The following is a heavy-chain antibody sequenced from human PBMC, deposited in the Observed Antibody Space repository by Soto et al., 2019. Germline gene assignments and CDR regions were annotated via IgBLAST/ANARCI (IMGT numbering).Heavy chain of an antibody. CDR1: GFSLSTSDVG. Sequence: HITLKESGPTLVKPTQPLTLTCTFSGFSLSTSDVGVGWIRQPPGKALEWLALIYWDDDKRYSPSLKSRLIITKDTSKNLVLLTMTYMDPVDTATYYGAHRLGHHGDWNWGDFDHWGQGTLVAVSS. J-gene: IGHJ4*02. CDR2: IYWDDDK. V-gene: IGHV2-5*02. CDR3: AHRLGHHGDWNWGDFDH. D-gene: IGHD4-17*01.